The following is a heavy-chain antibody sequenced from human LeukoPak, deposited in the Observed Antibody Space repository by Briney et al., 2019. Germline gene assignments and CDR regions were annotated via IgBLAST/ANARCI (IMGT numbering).Heavy chain of an antibody. Sequence: SETLSLTCAVYGGSFSGYYWSWIRQPPGKGLEWIGEINHSGSTNYNPSLKSRVAISVDTSKNQFSLKLSSVTAADTAVYYCARATPWSIAARRWSQGTLVTVSS. V-gene: IGHV4-34*01. J-gene: IGHJ4*02. CDR2: INHSGST. D-gene: IGHD6-6*01. CDR1: GGSFSGYY. CDR3: ARATPWSIAARR.